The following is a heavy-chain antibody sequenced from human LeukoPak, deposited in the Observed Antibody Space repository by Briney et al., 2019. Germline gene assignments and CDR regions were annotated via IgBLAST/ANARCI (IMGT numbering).Heavy chain of an antibody. V-gene: IGHV3-53*01. CDR3: ARGPRYSFY. J-gene: IGHJ4*02. D-gene: IGHD6-13*01. CDR2: IYIDGTT. CDR1: GFIVSHNY. Sequence: GGSLRLSCAASGFIVSHNYMTWVRQAPGKGLEWISVIYIDGTTYYADSVKGRFTISRDQANNTLYLQMNTLRDEDTTVYYCARGPRYSFYWGQGTLVSVSS.